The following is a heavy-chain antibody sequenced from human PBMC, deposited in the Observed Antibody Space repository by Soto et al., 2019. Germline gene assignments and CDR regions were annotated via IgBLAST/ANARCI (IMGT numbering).Heavy chain of an antibody. D-gene: IGHD2-8*02. Sequence: PGGSLRLSCAASGFTFSSYAMSLVRQAPGKGLEWVSAISGSGGSTYYADSVKGRFTISRDNSKNTLYLQMNSLRAEDTAVYYCAKALPALTGGPLYYGMDVWGQGTTVTVSS. CDR2: ISGSGGST. J-gene: IGHJ6*02. V-gene: IGHV3-23*01. CDR1: GFTFSSYA. CDR3: AKALPALTGGPLYYGMDV.